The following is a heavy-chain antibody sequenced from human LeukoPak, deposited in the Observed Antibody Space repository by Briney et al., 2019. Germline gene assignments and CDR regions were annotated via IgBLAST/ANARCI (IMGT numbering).Heavy chain of an antibody. D-gene: IGHD5-18*01. J-gene: IGHJ4*02. CDR1: GYTFTGYY. CDR2: INPNSVGT. Sequence: ASVKVSCKASGYTFTGYYMHWVRQAPGQGREWMGWINPNSVGTNYRQKFQGRVTMTRDTSISTGYMELSRLRSDDTAVYYCARDGYTGSFNFDYWGQGTLVTVSS. CDR3: ARDGYTGSFNFDY. V-gene: IGHV1-2*02.